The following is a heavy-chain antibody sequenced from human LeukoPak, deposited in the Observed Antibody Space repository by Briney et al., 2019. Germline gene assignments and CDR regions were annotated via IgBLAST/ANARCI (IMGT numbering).Heavy chain of an antibody. J-gene: IGHJ5*02. V-gene: IGHV1-2*02. Sequence: GASVKVSCKASGYTFTGYYMHWVRQAPGHGLEWMGWINPNSGGTNYAQKFHGRVTMTRDTSISTAYMELSRLRSDDTAVYYCARINSGYPSNWFDPWGQGTLVTVSS. CDR3: ARINSGYPSNWFDP. CDR2: INPNSGGT. CDR1: GYTFTGYY. D-gene: IGHD3-10*01.